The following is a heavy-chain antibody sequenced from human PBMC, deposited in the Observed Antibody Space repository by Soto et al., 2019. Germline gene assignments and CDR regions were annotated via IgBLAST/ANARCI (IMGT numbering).Heavy chain of an antibody. CDR3: AKRVSQCKPLALFDY. D-gene: IGHD3-10*01. Sequence: EVQLLESGGGLVRPGGSLRLSCAASGFTFSSYAVSWVRQAPGKGLEWVSTISGSDGRTYSTDSVKGRFIISRDHSRNTAYLQMNSLRVEDTAVYYCAKRVSQCKPLALFDYWGRGTLVTGSS. CDR2: ISGSDGRT. V-gene: IGHV3-23*01. J-gene: IGHJ4*02. CDR1: GFTFSSYA.